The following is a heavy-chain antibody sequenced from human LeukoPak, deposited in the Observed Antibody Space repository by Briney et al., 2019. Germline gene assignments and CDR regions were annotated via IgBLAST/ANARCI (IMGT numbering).Heavy chain of an antibody. V-gene: IGHV4-59*12. J-gene: IGHJ5*02. CDR3: ARAKSRDWFDP. Sequence: SETLSLTCTVSGGSISSYYWSWIRQPPGKGLEWIGYIYYSGSTNYNPSLKSRVTISVDTSKNQFSLKLSSVTAADTAVYYCARAKSRDWFDPWGQGTLVTVSS. CDR1: GGSISSYY. CDR2: IYYSGST.